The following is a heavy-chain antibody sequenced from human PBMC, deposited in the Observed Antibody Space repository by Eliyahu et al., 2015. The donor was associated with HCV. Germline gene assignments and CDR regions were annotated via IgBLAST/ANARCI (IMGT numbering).Heavy chain of an antibody. CDR3: ADSSNIGYGRY. V-gene: IGHV3-30*03. J-gene: IGHJ4*02. CDR1: GFTFSGYG. Sequence: QVQLVESGGGVVQPGASLRLSCSASGFTFSGYGMHWVRQAPGKGLEWVAVISSDGTTKYYTDSVKGRFTISRDNSKNTLYLQMNSLRVEDTALYFCADSSNIGYGRYWGQGTLVTVSS. D-gene: IGHD5-12*01. CDR2: ISSDGTTK.